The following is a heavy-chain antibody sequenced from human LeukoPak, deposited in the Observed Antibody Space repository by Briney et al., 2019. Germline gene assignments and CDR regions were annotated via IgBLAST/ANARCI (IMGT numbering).Heavy chain of an antibody. D-gene: IGHD6-6*01. J-gene: IGHJ4*02. CDR3: AREAARPDEEAFDY. V-gene: IGHV3-7*01. Sequence: PGGSLRLSCAASGFTFSSYWMSWVRQAPGKGLEWVANIKQDGSERYYVDSVKGRFTISRDNAKNSLYLQMNSLRAEDTAVYYCAREAARPDEEAFDYWGQGTLVTVSS. CDR1: GFTFSSYW. CDR2: IKQDGSER.